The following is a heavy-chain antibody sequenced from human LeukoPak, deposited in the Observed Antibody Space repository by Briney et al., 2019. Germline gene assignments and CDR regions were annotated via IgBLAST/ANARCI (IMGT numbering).Heavy chain of an antibody. J-gene: IGHJ4*02. V-gene: IGHV4-31*03. Sequence: SQTLSLTCTVSGGSISSGGYYWSWIRQHPGKGLEWIGYIYYSGSTYYNPSLKSRVTISVDTSKNQFSLKLSSVTAADTAVYYCARDSSSSFDYWGQGTLVTVSS. CDR3: ARDSSSSFDY. CDR1: GGSISSGGYY. CDR2: IYYSGST. D-gene: IGHD6-6*01.